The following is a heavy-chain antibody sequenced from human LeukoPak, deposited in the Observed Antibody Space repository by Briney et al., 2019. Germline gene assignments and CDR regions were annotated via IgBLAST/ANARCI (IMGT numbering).Heavy chain of an antibody. J-gene: IGHJ4*02. Sequence: ASVKVSCKASGGTFSSYAISWVRQAPGQGLEWMGGIIPIFGTANYAQKFQGRVTITTDESTSTAYMELSRLRSEGTAVYYCARVDGSGWYSYWGQGTLVTVSS. CDR1: GGTFSSYA. CDR2: IIPIFGTA. CDR3: ARVDGSGWYSY. V-gene: IGHV1-69*05. D-gene: IGHD6-19*01.